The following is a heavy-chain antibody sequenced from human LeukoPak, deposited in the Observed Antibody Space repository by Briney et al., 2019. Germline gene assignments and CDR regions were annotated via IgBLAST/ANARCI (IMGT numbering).Heavy chain of an antibody. CDR1: GFIFSSYN. Sequence: GGSLRLSCAASGFIFSSYNMNWVRQAPGKGLEWVSGIHSNGNTDYADSVKGRFTISRDTSQNTLYFHMNSLRVEDTALYYCAKSPPRDILTGYYFYFGDWGQGALVTVSS. J-gene: IGHJ4*02. CDR3: AKSPPRDILTGYYFYFGD. CDR2: IHSNGNT. D-gene: IGHD3-9*01. V-gene: IGHV3-53*01.